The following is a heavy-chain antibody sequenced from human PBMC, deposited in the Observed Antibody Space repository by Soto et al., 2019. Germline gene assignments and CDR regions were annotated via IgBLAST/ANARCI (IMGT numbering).Heavy chain of an antibody. D-gene: IGHD1-26*01. V-gene: IGHV1-2*02. Sequence: ASLKVTCTTSGSTFTDYYPHWVRPAPAQGLVWMGWMNPKSGGAYFAQKFQGRVTLTRDTSIGTAYIEVNSLTSDDTAVYFCTIENIENSESYYDSLDIWGQGTTVTVSS. CDR1: GSTFTDYY. J-gene: IGHJ3*02. CDR3: TIENIENSESYYDSLDI. CDR2: MNPKSGGA.